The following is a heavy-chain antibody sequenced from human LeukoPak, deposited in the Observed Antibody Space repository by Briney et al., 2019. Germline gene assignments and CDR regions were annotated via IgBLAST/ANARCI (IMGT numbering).Heavy chain of an antibody. Sequence: TGGSLRLSCAASGFTFSSYGMHWVRQAPGKGLEWVAVIWYDGSNKYYADSVKGRFTISRDNSKNTLYLQMNSLRAEDTAVYYCAKGRCSSISCAFDYWGQGTLVTVSS. CDR1: GFTFSSYG. D-gene: IGHD2-2*01. V-gene: IGHV3-33*06. CDR2: IWYDGSNK. CDR3: AKGRCSSISCAFDY. J-gene: IGHJ4*02.